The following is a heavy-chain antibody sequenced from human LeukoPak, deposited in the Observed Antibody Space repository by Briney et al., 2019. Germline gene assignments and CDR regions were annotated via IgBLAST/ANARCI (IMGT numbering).Heavy chain of an antibody. CDR3: AKVGGNYHDNSGYGT. V-gene: IGHV3-43*02. CDR1: GFTFDDYA. Sequence: GGSLRLSCAASGFTFDDYAMHWVRQAPGKGLEWVSLISGDGGSTYYADSVKGRFTISRDNSKNSLYLQMNSLRTEDTALYCCAKVGGNYHDNSGYGTWGQGTLVTVSS. CDR2: ISGDGGST. D-gene: IGHD3-22*01. J-gene: IGHJ5*02.